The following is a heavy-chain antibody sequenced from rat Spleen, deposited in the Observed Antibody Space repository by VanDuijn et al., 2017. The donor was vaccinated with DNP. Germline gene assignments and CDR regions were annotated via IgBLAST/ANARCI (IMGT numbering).Heavy chain of an antibody. J-gene: IGHJ2*01. CDR3: ARWNSGHFDY. CDR2: ITSSGSDT. V-gene: IGHV5-31*01. D-gene: IGHD4-3*01. Sequence: EVRLVESGGGLVQPGRSLKLSCVASGFTFNNYWMTWIRQVPGKGLEWFASITSSGSDTYYPDSVKGRFTISRDNAKNTLYLQMNSLRSEDMATYYCARWNSGHFDYWGQGVMVPVSS. CDR1: GFTFNNYW.